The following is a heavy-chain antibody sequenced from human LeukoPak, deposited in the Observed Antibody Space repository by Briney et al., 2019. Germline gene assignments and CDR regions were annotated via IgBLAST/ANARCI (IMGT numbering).Heavy chain of an antibody. Sequence: GGSLRLSCVASGFTFSRHGLNWVRQAPGKGLEWVAGISPGGDIKYYADSVKGRFTISRDNSKNTVYLQLNSLRAEDTAVYYCAEMGDYGDYYFDYWGQGTLVTVSS. CDR1: GFTFSRHG. V-gene: IGHV3-23*01. CDR2: ISPGGDIK. CDR3: AEMGDYGDYYFDY. J-gene: IGHJ4*02. D-gene: IGHD4-17*01.